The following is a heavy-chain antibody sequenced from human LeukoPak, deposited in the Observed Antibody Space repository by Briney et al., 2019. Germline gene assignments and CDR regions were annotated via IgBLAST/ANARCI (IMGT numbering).Heavy chain of an antibody. CDR1: GYTFTDYF. V-gene: IGHV1-2*02. CDR2: INPKTGAT. J-gene: IGHJ5*02. Sequence: ASVKVSCKASGYTFTDYFLHWLRQAPGQGLEWMGWINPKTGATNYVQSFQGRVTMTRDTSITTGNMELNRLTSDDTAVYYCARAYEYGWFDPWGQGTLVTVSS. CDR3: ARAYEYGWFDP. D-gene: IGHD3-16*01.